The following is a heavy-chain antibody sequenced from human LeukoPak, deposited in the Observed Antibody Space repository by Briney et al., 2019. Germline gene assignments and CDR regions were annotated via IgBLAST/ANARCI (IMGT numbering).Heavy chain of an antibody. CDR2: IKSKTDGGTT. CDR1: GFTFSNAW. CDR3: TTDPTVVPAARDNWLVP. J-gene: IGHJ5*02. V-gene: IGHV3-15*01. D-gene: IGHD2-2*01. Sequence: GGSLRLSCAASGFTFSNAWMSWVRQAPGKGLEWVGRIKSKTDGGTTDYAAPVKGRFTISRDDSKNTLYLQMNSLKTEDTAVYYCTTDPTVVPAARDNWLVPWGQGTLVTVSS.